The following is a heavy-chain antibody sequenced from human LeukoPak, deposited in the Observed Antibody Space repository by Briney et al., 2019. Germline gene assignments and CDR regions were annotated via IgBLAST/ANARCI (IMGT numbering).Heavy chain of an antibody. V-gene: IGHV1-69*13. CDR1: GGTFSSYA. Sequence: SVKVSCKASGGTFSSYAISWVRQAPGQGLEWMGGIIPIFGTANYAQKFQGRVTITADESTSTAYMELSSLRSGDTAVYYCASARGYSYGPIPLEYWGQGTLVTVSS. CDR3: ASARGYSYGPIPLEY. CDR2: IIPIFGTA. D-gene: IGHD5-18*01. J-gene: IGHJ4*02.